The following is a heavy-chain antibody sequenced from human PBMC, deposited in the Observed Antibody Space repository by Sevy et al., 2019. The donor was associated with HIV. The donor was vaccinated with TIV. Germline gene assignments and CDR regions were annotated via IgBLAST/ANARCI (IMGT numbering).Heavy chain of an antibody. J-gene: IGHJ1*01. Sequence: GGSLRLSCAASGFTFSSYAMTWVRQAPGKGLDWVSSMTGSGVTTYYGDSVKGRFTISRDNSKNTLYLQMNNLRVEDTALYYCATDGIHNGDLEYFHDWGQGTLVTVSS. CDR1: GFTFSSYA. CDR2: MTGSGVTT. CDR3: ATDGIHNGDLEYFHD. D-gene: IGHD2-21*02. V-gene: IGHV3-23*01.